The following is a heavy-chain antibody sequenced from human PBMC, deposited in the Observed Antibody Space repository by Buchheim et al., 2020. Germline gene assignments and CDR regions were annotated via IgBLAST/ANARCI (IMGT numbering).Heavy chain of an antibody. J-gene: IGHJ4*01. CDR3: ARKRHVGGGDFDY. CDR2: IFQTDST. Sequence: QVQLPESGPRLVKPSETLSLTCTVSGDSISPXYWCWFRPPPGKGLEWIGYIFQTDSTNYNPSLRSRVTXSVDRSKNQLSLNLGSVTAADTAVYFCARKRHVGGGDFDYWGHGIL. CDR1: GDSISPXY. D-gene: IGHD2-15*01. V-gene: IGHV4-59*01.